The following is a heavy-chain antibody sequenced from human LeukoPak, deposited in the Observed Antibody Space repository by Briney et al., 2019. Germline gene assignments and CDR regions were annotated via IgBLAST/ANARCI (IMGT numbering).Heavy chain of an antibody. V-gene: IGHV4-4*02. D-gene: IGHD3-22*01. Sequence: PSETLSLTCAVSGGSISSSNWWSWVRQPPGKGLEWIGEIYHSGSTNYNPSLKSQVTISVDKSKNQFSLKLSSVTAADTAVYYCARSYYYDSSGYYSFDYWGQGTLVTVSS. CDR2: IYHSGST. CDR1: GGSISSSNW. J-gene: IGHJ4*02. CDR3: ARSYYYDSSGYYSFDY.